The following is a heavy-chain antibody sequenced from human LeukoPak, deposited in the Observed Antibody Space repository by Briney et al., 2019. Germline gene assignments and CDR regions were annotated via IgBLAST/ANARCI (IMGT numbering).Heavy chain of an antibody. J-gene: IGHJ6*03. D-gene: IGHD2-15*01. V-gene: IGHV3-23*01. Sequence: GGSLRLSCAASGFTFSSYAMSWARQAPGKGLEWVSAISGSGGSTYYADSVKGRFTISRDNSKNTLYLQMNSLRAEDTAVYYCAKVLSPGGYYYYMDVWGKGTTVTVSS. CDR3: AKVLSPGGYYYYMDV. CDR1: GFTFSSYA. CDR2: ISGSGGST.